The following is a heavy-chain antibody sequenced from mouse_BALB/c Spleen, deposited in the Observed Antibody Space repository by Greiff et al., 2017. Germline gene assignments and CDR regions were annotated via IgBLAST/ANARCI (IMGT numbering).Heavy chain of an antibody. D-gene: IGHD2-3*01. CDR3: ARRCGYYVNYAMDY. Sequence: QVQLKESGPGLVQPSQSLSITCTVSGFSLTSYGVHWVRQSPGKGLEWLGVIWSGGSTDYNAAFISRLSISKDNSKSQVFFKMNSLQANDTAIYYCARRCGYYVNYAMDYWGQGTSVTVSS. CDR1: GFSLTSYG. J-gene: IGHJ4*01. CDR2: IWSGGST. V-gene: IGHV2-2*02.